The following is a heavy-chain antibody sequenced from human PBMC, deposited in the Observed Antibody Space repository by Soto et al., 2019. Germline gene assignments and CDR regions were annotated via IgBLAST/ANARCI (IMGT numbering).Heavy chain of an antibody. CDR2: IIPIFGTA. Sequence: SVKVSCKASGGTFSSYAISWVRQAPGQGLEWMGGIIPIFGTANYAQKFQGRVTITADESTGTAYMELSSLRSEDTAVYYCARGLIRGTRGAFDIWGQGTMVTVSS. J-gene: IGHJ3*02. CDR1: GGTFSSYA. D-gene: IGHD2-21*01. CDR3: ARGLIRGTRGAFDI. V-gene: IGHV1-69*13.